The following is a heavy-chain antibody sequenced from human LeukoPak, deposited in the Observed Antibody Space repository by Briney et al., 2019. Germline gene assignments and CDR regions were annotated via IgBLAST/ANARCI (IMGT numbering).Heavy chain of an antibody. V-gene: IGHV4-30-2*01. D-gene: IGHD5-24*01. CDR1: GGSISSGGYY. CDR2: IYHSGST. J-gene: IGHJ4*02. Sequence: SQTLSLTCAVSGGSISSGGYYWSWIRQPPGKGLEWIGYIYHSGSTYYNPSLKSRVTISVDRSKNQFSLKLSSVTAADTAVYYCARTRDGYNQYYFDYWGQGTLVTVSS. CDR3: ARTRDGYNQYYFDY.